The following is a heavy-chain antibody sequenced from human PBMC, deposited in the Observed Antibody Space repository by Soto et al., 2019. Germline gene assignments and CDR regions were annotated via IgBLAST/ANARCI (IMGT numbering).Heavy chain of an antibody. J-gene: IGHJ3*02. CDR2: ISAYDGNT. V-gene: IGHV1-18*01. CDR1: GYTFTSYG. CDR3: ARDHDYGDSYDAFDI. Sequence: ASVKVSCKASGYTFTSYGISWVRQAPGQGLEWMGWISAYDGNTNYAQKLQGRVTMTTDTSTSTAYMELRSLRSDDTAVYYCARDHDYGDSYDAFDIWGRGTMVTVSS. D-gene: IGHD4-17*01.